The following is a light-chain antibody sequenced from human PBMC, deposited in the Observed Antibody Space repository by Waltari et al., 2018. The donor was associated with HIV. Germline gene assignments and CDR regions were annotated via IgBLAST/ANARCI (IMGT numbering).Light chain of an antibody. CDR3: QHRSNWPPGAT. V-gene: IGKV3-11*01. CDR2: GVS. CDR1: QHVRTY. Sequence: EIVLTLSPATLPLSPVASATLSCRACQHVRTYLAWFQQKPGQSPRLLIYGVSNRATGIPARVSGSGSGTDFTLTISSLEPEDFAVYYCQHRSNWPPGATFGGGTKVEIK. J-gene: IGKJ4*01.